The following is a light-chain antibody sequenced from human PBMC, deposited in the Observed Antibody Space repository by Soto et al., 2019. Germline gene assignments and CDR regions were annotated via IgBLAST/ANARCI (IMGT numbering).Light chain of an antibody. V-gene: IGLV1-47*01. CDR2: RNN. CDR1: SANIGNNF. CDR3: AAWDDSLYGHFV. J-gene: IGLJ1*01. Sequence: QSALTQAPSASGTPGQRVVISCSGGSANIGNNFVYWYQRLPGTAPKLLIYRNNQRRSGVPDRFSGSKSGTSAFLAISGLRSEDEAEYYCAAWDDSLYGHFVFGTGTKVTVL.